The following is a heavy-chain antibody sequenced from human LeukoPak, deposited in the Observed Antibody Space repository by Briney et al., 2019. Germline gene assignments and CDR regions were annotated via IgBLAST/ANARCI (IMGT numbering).Heavy chain of an antibody. CDR1: GYTFTSYD. J-gene: IGHJ4*02. V-gene: IGHV1-8*01. CDR2: MNPNSGNT. D-gene: IGHD7-27*01. CDR3: ARGRVTGEGDY. Sequence: VASVRVSCKASGYTFTSYDINWVRQAPGQGLEWMGWMNPNSGNTGYAQKFQGRVTMTRNTSISTAYMELSSLRSEDTAVYYCARGRVTGEGDYWGQGTLVTVSS.